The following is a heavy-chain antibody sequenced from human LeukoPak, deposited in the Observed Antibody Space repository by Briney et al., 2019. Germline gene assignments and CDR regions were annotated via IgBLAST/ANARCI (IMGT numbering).Heavy chain of an antibody. J-gene: IGHJ4*02. D-gene: IGHD3-10*01. Sequence: GGSLRLPCAASGFTFSNYGMHWVRQAPGKGLEWVAVVWHDGSNKYYADSVKGRFTISRDNSKNTLYLLMNSLRAEDTALYYCSGNFDFWGQGTLVTVSS. CDR2: VWHDGSNK. CDR1: GFTFSNYG. V-gene: IGHV3-33*01. CDR3: SGNFDF.